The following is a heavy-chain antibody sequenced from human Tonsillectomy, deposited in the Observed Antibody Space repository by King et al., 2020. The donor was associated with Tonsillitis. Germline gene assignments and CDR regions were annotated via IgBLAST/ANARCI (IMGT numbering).Heavy chain of an antibody. D-gene: IGHD5-18*01. CDR1: GFTFSSYS. Sequence: EVQLVESGGGLVKPGGSQRLSCAASGFTFSSYSMNWVRQAPGRGLEWVSSISSSSSYIYYADSVKGRFTISRDNAKNSLYLQMNSLRAEDTAVYYCARDSPYSYGEYYFDYWGQGTLVTVSS. J-gene: IGHJ4*02. V-gene: IGHV3-21*01. CDR3: ARDSPYSYGEYYFDY. CDR2: ISSSSSYI.